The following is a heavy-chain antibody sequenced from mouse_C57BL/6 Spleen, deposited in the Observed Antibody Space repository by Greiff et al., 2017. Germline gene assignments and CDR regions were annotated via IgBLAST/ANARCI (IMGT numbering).Heavy chain of an antibody. D-gene: IGHD2-4*01. Sequence: QVQLKESGPGLVQPSQSLSITCTVSGFSLTSYGVHWVRQSPGKGLEWLGVIWSGGSTDYNAAFISRLSISKDNSKSQVFFKMNSLQADDTAIYYCARRRDYEYWYFDVWGTGTTVTVSS. CDR1: GFSLTSYG. CDR2: IWSGGST. V-gene: IGHV2-2*01. CDR3: ARRRDYEYWYFDV. J-gene: IGHJ1*03.